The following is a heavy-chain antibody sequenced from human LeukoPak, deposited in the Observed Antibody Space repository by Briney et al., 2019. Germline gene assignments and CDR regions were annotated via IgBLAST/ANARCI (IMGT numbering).Heavy chain of an antibody. Sequence: SETLSLTCAVSGGSISGSNWWSWIRQPPGKGLEWIGEINHSGSTNYNPSLKSRVTISVDTSKNQFSLKLSSVTAADTAVYYCARRKTPAAGTDDYWGQGTLVTVSS. D-gene: IGHD6-13*01. J-gene: IGHJ4*02. CDR1: GGSISGSNW. CDR2: INHSGST. CDR3: ARRKTPAAGTDDY. V-gene: IGHV4-4*02.